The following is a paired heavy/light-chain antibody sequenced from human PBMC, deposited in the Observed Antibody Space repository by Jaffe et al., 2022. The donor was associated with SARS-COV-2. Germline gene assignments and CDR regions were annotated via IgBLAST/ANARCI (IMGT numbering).Light chain of an antibody. V-gene: IGKV1-27*01. J-gene: IGKJ5*01. CDR1: LGIINN. Sequence: DIQMTQSPSSLSASVGDRVTITCRASLGIINNLAWFQHKPGEVPKLLIYAASTLQSGVPSRFSGSGSGREFTLTITGLQPEDVAIYYCQKYNAAPLTFGQGTRLEIK. CDR3: QKYNAAPLT. CDR2: AAS.
Heavy chain of an antibody. J-gene: IGHJ4*02. D-gene: IGHD3-10*01. Sequence: EVRLVQSGAEVKNPGEPLRVSCETSGYIFSDYWITWVRHTPGKGLLWMGRINPSSSYIDYGPSFEGRVTFSADRSKRTVFLQWSSLEASDSGMYYCVRQKFGETLDYWGQGTPVTVSS. CDR2: INPSSSYI. CDR1: GYIFSDYW. CDR3: VRQKFGETLDY. V-gene: IGHV5-10-1*03.